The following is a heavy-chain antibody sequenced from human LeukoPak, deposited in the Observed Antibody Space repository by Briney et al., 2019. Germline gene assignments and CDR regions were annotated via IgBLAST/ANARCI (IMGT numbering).Heavy chain of an antibody. CDR3: ASWLYYDILAGYFSEDAFDI. CDR2: IIPIFGTA. J-gene: IGHJ3*02. V-gene: IGHV1-69*05. D-gene: IGHD3-9*01. Sequence: SVKVSCKASGGTLSSYATSWVRQAPGQGLEWMGGIIPIFGTANYAQKFQGRVTITTDESTSTAYMELSSLRSEDTAVYYCASWLYYDILAGYFSEDAFDIWGQGTMVTVSS. CDR1: GGTLSSYA.